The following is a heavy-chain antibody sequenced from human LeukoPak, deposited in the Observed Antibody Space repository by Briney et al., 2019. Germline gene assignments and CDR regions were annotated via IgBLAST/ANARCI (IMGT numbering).Heavy chain of an antibody. J-gene: IGHJ4*02. Sequence: GGSLRLSCAASGFTFSSYSMNWVRQAPGKGLEWVSYISSPSSTIYYADSVKGRFTISRDNAKSSLYLQMNSLRAEDTAVYYCAKIGGKVVYWGQGTLVTVSS. V-gene: IGHV3-48*01. D-gene: IGHD2-15*01. CDR1: GFTFSSYS. CDR2: ISSPSSTI. CDR3: AKIGGKVVY.